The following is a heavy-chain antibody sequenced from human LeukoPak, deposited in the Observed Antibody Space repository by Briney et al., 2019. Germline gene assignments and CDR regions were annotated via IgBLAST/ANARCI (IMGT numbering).Heavy chain of an antibody. CDR2: IYYSGST. J-gene: IGHJ4*02. V-gene: IGHV4-30-4*01. Sequence: SETLSLTCTVSGGSISSADYYWSWIRQPPGKGQEWIGYIYYSGSTYYNPSLKSRVTISVDTSKNQFSLKLSSVTAADTAVYYCARTVEGSGSYYSWGQGTLVTVSS. CDR1: GGSISSADYY. CDR3: ARTVEGSGSYYS. D-gene: IGHD3-10*01.